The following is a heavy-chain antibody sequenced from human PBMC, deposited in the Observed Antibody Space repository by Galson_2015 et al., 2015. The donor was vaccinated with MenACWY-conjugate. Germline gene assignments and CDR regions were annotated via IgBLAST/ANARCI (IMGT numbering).Heavy chain of an antibody. CDR2: IYYSGIT. J-gene: IGHJ4*02. D-gene: IGHD2-15*01. V-gene: IGHV4-59*08. CDR1: GGSMRNYY. CDR3: ARTPGRGGFDY. Sequence: SETLSLTCTVSGGSMRNYYWSWVRQPPGKGLEWIAYIYYSGITNYNPSLKSRVTISVDTSKNQFSLKLSSVTAADTALYYCARTPGRGGFDYWGQGTLVSVSS.